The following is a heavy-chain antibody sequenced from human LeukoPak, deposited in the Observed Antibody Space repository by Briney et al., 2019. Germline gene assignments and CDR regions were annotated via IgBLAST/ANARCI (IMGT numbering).Heavy chain of an antibody. Sequence: GGSLRLPCAASGFTVSDNYMNWVRQAPGKGLEWVSVLYSDGTTFYADSVKGRFTISRDISKNTLFLQMNSLRVEDTAVYYCVKDLSWGQGTLVTVSS. J-gene: IGHJ1*01. CDR2: LYSDGTT. CDR1: GFTVSDNY. CDR3: VKDLS. V-gene: IGHV3-66*01.